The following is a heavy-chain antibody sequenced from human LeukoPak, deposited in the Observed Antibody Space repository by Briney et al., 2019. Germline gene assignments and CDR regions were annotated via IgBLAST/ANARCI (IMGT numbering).Heavy chain of an antibody. J-gene: IGHJ4*02. CDR2: ISSSSSTI. CDR3: ARRAYGDYAIYYFDY. CDR1: GFTFSSYS. Sequence: GGSLRLSCAASGFTFSSYSMNWVRQAPGKGLEWVSYISSSSSTIYYADSVKGRFTISRDNAKNSLYLQMNSLRAEDTAVYYCARRAYGDYAIYYFDYWGQGTLVTVSS. V-gene: IGHV3-48*01. D-gene: IGHD4-17*01.